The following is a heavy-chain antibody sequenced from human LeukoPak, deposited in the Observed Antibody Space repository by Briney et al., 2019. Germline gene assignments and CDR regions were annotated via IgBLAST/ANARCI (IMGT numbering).Heavy chain of an antibody. CDR3: ARGQCLVY. V-gene: IGHV4-38-2*02. CDR2: IYHSGST. D-gene: IGHD6-19*01. J-gene: IGHJ4*02. Sequence: PSETLSLTCTVSGYSISSGYSWDWIRQPPGKGLEWIGSIYHSGSTYYNPSLKSRVTISVDTSKNQFSLKLSSVTAADAAVYYCARGQCLVYWGQGTLVTVSS. CDR1: GYSISSGYS.